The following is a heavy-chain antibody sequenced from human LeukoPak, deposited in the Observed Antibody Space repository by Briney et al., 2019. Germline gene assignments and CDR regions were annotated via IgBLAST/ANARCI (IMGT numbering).Heavy chain of an antibody. CDR1: GFTFDDYA. J-gene: IGHJ6*02. CDR2: ISWNRGSI. D-gene: IGHD4-23*01. CDR3: AKDIFGGNSSRLYYYYGMDV. Sequence: GGSLRLSCAASGFTFDDYAMHWVRQAPGKGLEWVSGISWNRGSIGYADSVKGRFTISRDNAKNSLYLQMSSLRAEDTALYYCAKDIFGGNSSRLYYYYGMDVWGQGTTVTVSS. V-gene: IGHV3-9*01.